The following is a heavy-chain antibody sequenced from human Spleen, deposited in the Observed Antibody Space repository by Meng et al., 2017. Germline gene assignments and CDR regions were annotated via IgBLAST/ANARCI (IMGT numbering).Heavy chain of an antibody. D-gene: IGHD4-11*01. J-gene: IGHJ4*02. CDR3: ARGPTTMAHDFDY. CDR2: IYHSGGT. V-gene: IGHV4-34*01. CDR1: GGSFNRYY. Sequence: QVQLQQWGAGLLKPSETLSLTCAVYGGSFNRYYWTWIRQPPGKGLEWIGEIYHSGGTDYNPSLKSRVTISVDTSKNQFSLKLSSVTAADTAVYYCARGPTTMAHDFDYWGQGTLVTVSS.